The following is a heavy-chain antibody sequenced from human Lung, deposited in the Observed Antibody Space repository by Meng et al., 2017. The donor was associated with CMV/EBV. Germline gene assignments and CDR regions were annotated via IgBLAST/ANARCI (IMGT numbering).Heavy chain of an antibody. CDR3: AREEILVEASAIGRAKYYYSGMDV. CDR1: GYTFTRYD. CDR2: MNTNSGNT. D-gene: IGHD2-2*02. J-gene: IGHJ6*02. Sequence: SVKVSCXASGYTFTRYDINWVRQAAGQGLEWMGWMNTNSGNTGYAQKFQGRVTMTRNTATGTAYMELRSLKSEDTAVYYCAREEILVEASAIGRAKYYYSGMDVWGQGTTVTVSS. V-gene: IGHV1-8*01.